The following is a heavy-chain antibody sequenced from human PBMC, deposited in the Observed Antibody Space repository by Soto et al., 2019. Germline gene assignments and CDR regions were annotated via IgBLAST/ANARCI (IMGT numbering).Heavy chain of an antibody. CDR1: GFTFSSYS. CDR2: ISSSSSYI. Sequence: GGSLRLSCAASGFTFSSYSMNWVRQAPGKGLEWVSSISSSSSYIYYADSVKGRFTISRDNAKNSLYLQMNSLRAEDTAVYYCARDGIAARRLGWFDPWGQGTLVTVSS. V-gene: IGHV3-21*01. CDR3: ARDGIAARRLGWFDP. D-gene: IGHD6-6*01. J-gene: IGHJ5*02.